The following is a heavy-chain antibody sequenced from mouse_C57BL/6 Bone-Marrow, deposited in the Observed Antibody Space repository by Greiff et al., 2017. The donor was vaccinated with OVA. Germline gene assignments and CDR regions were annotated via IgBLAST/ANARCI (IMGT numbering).Heavy chain of an antibody. CDR3: ASYYDYLFAY. V-gene: IGHV1-19*01. Sequence: EVQLQQSGPVLVKPGASVKMSCKASGYTFTDYYMNWVQQSHGKSLEWIGVINPYNGGTSYNQKFKGKATLTVDKSSSTAYMELNSLTSEDSAVYYCASYYDYLFAYWGQGTLVTVSA. D-gene: IGHD2-4*01. CDR1: GYTFTDYY. J-gene: IGHJ3*01. CDR2: INPYNGGT.